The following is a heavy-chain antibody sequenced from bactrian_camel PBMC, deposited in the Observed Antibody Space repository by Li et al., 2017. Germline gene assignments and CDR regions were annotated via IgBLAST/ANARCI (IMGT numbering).Heavy chain of an antibody. D-gene: IGHD4*01. CDR2: IYTEGDTP. Sequence: HVQLVESGGGSVQAGGSLRLSCKASRTYNTYCLAWFRQAPGKEREGVAAIYTEGDTPIYADSVKGRFTISKDNNKYTLYLQMANLKPDDTAMYYCAADTVKASLATIAQFAAYEGHGTQVTVS. J-gene: IGHJ4*01. V-gene: IGHV3S26*01. CDR1: RTYNTYC.